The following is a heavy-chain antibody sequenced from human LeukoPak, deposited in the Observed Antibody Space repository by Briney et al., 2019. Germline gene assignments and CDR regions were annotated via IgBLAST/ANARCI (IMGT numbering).Heavy chain of an antibody. J-gene: IGHJ6*02. CDR2: IYYSGST. Sequence: PSETLSLTCTVTGGSISRYYWSWLRQPPGKGLEWIGYIYYSGSTNYNPSLKSRVTISVDTSKNQFSLKLSSVTAADTAVYYCARHGNYGNYFYYGMDVWGQGTTVTVSS. D-gene: IGHD3-10*01. V-gene: IGHV4-59*08. CDR1: GGSISRYY. CDR3: ARHGNYGNYFYYGMDV.